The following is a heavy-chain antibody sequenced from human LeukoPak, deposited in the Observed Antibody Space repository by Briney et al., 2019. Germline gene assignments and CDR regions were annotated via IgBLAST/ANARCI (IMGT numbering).Heavy chain of an antibody. D-gene: IGHD6-19*01. CDR3: AKVSVQPGYSSGWSINWFDP. CDR1: GFTFSSYA. CDR2: ISGSGGST. Sequence: GGPLRLSCAASGFTFSSYAMSWVRQAPGKGLEWASAISGSGGSTYYADSVKGRFTISRDNSKNTLYLQMNSLRAEDTAVYYCAKVSVQPGYSSGWSINWFDPWGQGTLVTVSS. J-gene: IGHJ5*02. V-gene: IGHV3-23*01.